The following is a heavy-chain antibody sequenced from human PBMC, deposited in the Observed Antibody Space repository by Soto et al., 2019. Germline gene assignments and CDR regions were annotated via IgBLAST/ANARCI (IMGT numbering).Heavy chain of an antibody. CDR1: GGSFSGYY. J-gene: IGHJ1*01. CDR3: ARGGIYSSSWRRRDFQH. Sequence: QVQLQQWGAGLLKPSETLSLTCAVYGGSFSGYYWSWIRQPPGKGLEWIGEINHSGSTNYNPSLKSRVTISVDTSKNQFSLKLSSVTAADTAVYYCARGGIYSSSWRRRDFQHWGQGTPVTVSS. V-gene: IGHV4-34*01. CDR2: INHSGST. D-gene: IGHD6-13*01.